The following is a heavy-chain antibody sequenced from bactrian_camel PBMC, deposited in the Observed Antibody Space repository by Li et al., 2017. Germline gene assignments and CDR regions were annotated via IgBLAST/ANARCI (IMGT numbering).Heavy chain of an antibody. D-gene: IGHD1*01. CDR3: GAGSCRGEAYLRGSGYDY. V-gene: IGHV3S58*01. CDR2: IWSITGST. J-gene: IGHJ4*01. CDR1: EDISTFF. Sequence: HVQLVESGGGSVQAGGSLKLSCVASEDISTFFVGWFRQVPGKEREGVATIWSITGSTHYSDPVKGRFTISRDNLNKTLYLQMNSLQPEDTAMYYCGAGSCRGEAYLRGSGYDYEGQGTQVTVS.